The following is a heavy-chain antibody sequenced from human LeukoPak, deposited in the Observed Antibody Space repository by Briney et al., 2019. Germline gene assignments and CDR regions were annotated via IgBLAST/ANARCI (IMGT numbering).Heavy chain of an antibody. D-gene: IGHD3-10*02. CDR2: IYYSGST. V-gene: IGHV4-59*08. CDR1: GGSISSYY. CDR3: ARLTYDRGLWYFDY. J-gene: IGHJ4*02. Sequence: SETLSLTCTVSGGSISSYYWSWIRQPPGKGPEWIGYIYYSGSTKYNPSLKSRVTISVDTSKNPFSLKLSSVTAADTAVYYCARLTYDRGLWYFDYWGQGTLVTVSS.